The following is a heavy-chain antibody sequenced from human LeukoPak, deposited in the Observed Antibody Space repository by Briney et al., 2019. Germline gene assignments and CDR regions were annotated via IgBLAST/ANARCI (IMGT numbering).Heavy chain of an antibody. V-gene: IGHV1-46*01. CDR3: ASSSYYYDSSGYYYLRPFDY. J-gene: IGHJ4*02. CDR2: INTSGGST. CDR1: GYTFTSYY. D-gene: IGHD3-22*01. Sequence: GASVKVSCKASGYTFTSYYMRWVRQAPGQGLEWMGIINTSGGSTSYAQKFQGRVTMTRDTSTSTVYMELSSLRSEDTAVYYCASSSYYYDSSGYYYLRPFDYWGQGTLATVSS.